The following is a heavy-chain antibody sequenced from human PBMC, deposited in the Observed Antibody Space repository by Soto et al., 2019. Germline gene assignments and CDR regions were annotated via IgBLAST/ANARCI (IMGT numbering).Heavy chain of an antibody. D-gene: IGHD2-21*02. CDR2: IYYSGST. Sequence: SETLSLTCTVSGGSISSGDYYWSWIRQPPGKGLEWIGYIYYSGSTYYNPSLKSRVTISVDTSKNQFSLKLSSVTAADTAVFYCARIVVVTALRNSGVIDYWGQGTLVTVSS. J-gene: IGHJ4*02. V-gene: IGHV4-30-4*01. CDR3: ARIVVVTALRNSGVIDY. CDR1: GGSISSGDYY.